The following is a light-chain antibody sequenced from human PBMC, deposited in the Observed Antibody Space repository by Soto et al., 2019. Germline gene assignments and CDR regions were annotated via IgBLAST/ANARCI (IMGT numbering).Light chain of an antibody. J-gene: IGKJ5*01. CDR3: QQFDTSPPST. CDR1: QSVSSSY. Sequence: EIVLTQSPGTLFLSPGERATLSCRASQSVSSSYLAWYQQKPGQAPRLLIYGASSRATGIPDRFSGSGSGTDFTLTISRLEPEDFAVYYCQQFDTSPPSTFGQGTRMEIK. V-gene: IGKV3-20*01. CDR2: GAS.